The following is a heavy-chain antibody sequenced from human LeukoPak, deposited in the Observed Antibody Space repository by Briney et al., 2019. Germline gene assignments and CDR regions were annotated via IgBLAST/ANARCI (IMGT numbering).Heavy chain of an antibody. V-gene: IGHV3-7*04. CDR1: GFTFSSYW. CDR2: IKQDGSEK. D-gene: IGHD6-13*01. CDR3: AWDWSSSYVPSFDY. Sequence: GGSLRLSCAASGFTFSSYWMSWVRQAPGKGLEWVANIKQDGSEKYYVDSVKGRFTISRDNAENSLYLRMNSLRAEDTAVYFCAWDWSSSYVPSFDYWGQGTLVTVSS. J-gene: IGHJ4*02.